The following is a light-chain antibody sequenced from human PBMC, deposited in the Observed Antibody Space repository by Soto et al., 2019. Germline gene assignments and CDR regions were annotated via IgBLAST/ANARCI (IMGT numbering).Light chain of an antibody. Sequence: QSVLTQSPSASASLGASVKLTCTLSSGHSSYAIAWHQQQPEKGPRYLMKLNNDGSHSKGDGIPDRFSGSSSGAERYLTISSLQSEDEADYYCQTWGTGPFVFGTRTKVTVL. CDR1: SGHSSYA. CDR3: QTWGTGPFV. CDR2: LNNDGSH. V-gene: IGLV4-69*01. J-gene: IGLJ1*01.